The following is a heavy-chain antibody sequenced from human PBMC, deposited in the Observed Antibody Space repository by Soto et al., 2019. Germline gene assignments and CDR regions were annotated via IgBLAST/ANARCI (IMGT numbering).Heavy chain of an antibody. J-gene: IGHJ3*02. Sequence: HPAGSLRLSCAASGFTFSSYSMNWVRQAPGKGLEWVSYISSSSSTIYYADSVKGRFTISRDNAKNSLYLQMNSLRDEDTAVYYCARDYYDRSGYYRQENAFDSWGQGTMVPVSS. CDR1: GFTFSSYS. CDR2: ISSSSSTI. CDR3: ARDYYDRSGYYRQENAFDS. V-gene: IGHV3-48*02. D-gene: IGHD3-22*01.